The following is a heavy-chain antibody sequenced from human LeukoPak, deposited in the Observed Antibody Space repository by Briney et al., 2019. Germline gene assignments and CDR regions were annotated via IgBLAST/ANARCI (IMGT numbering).Heavy chain of an antibody. J-gene: IGHJ3*01. CDR3: VKDSIERNGVYDAFDV. V-gene: IGHV3-23*01. Sequence: GGSLRLSCVASGFTFPDFALNWVRQVPGKGPEWVSHIGGGGVDREYEESVKGRFTVSRDNSRNSLYLQMNSLRGEDTAIYYCVKDSIERNGVYDAFDVWGQGTKVTVAS. CDR1: GFTFPDFA. CDR2: IGGGGVDR. D-gene: IGHD2-8*01.